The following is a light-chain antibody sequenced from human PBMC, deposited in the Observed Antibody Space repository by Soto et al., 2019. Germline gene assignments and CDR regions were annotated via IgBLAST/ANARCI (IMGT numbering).Light chain of an antibody. J-gene: IGKJ5*01. CDR1: QSVSSSY. CDR3: QQDATSPPIP. Sequence: EIGLTQSQGTLPLSPGARATLSCRAGQSVSSSYLAWYQQKPGQAPRLLIYGASIRATGIPDRFSGSGSETDFTLTISRLDPEDFALYYCQQDATSPPIPFGQVTLLAI. V-gene: IGKV3-20*01. CDR2: GAS.